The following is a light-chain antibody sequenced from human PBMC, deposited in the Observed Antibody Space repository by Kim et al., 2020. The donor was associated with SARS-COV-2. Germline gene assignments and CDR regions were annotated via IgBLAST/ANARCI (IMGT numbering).Light chain of an antibody. V-gene: IGKV3-15*01. Sequence: SVPPGERATLSCRASQSANSNFAWYQQKPGQAPRLLIYGASTRATDIPARFSGSGSGTDFTLTISCLQSEDFAVYYCQQYDKWPLTFGGGTKVDIK. CDR3: QQYDKWPLT. J-gene: IGKJ4*01. CDR1: QSANSN. CDR2: GAS.